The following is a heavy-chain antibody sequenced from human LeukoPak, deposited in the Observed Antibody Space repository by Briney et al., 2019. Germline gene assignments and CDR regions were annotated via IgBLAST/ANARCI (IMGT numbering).Heavy chain of an antibody. J-gene: IGHJ4*02. CDR2: IYYSGST. Sequence: TSETLSLTCTVSGYSVSSGYYWGWIRPPPGKGLEWIATIYYSGSTYYNPSLKSRVTISVDTSKNQFSLNLTSVTAADTAVYYCARRYGSGDYFDYWGQGTLVTVSS. D-gene: IGHD3-10*01. V-gene: IGHV4-38-2*02. CDR3: ARRYGSGDYFDY. CDR1: GYSVSSGYY.